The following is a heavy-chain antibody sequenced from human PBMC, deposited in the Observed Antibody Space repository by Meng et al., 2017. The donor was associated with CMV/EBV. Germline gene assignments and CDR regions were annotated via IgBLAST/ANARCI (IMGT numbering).Heavy chain of an antibody. Sequence: VQAVVSGAGCKKHGSSVEVSCKATGGTFSCYAISCVQQAPGKGLKLMGGIIPIFGTANYAKKFQGRVTITADESTSTAYMELSSMRSEDTAVYYCARVCGGSCFDSWGQGTLVTVSS. CDR1: GGTFSCYA. J-gene: IGHJ5*01. D-gene: IGHD2-15*01. CDR2: IIPIFGTA. CDR3: ARVCGGSCFDS. V-gene: IGHV1-69*01.